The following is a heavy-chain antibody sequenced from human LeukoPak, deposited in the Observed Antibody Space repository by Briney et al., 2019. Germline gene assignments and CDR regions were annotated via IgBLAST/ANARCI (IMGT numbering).Heavy chain of an antibody. CDR3: ERGFQTTPTDYYFDF. J-gene: IGHJ4*02. Sequence: SETLSLTCAVSGGSISTYYWTWIRQPAGKALEWIGRVYSSGSTDYSPSLKSRVSMSVDTSRNQFSLTMTSVTAADTAVYFCERGFQTTPTDYYFDFWGQGTLVTVSS. CDR1: GGSISTYY. D-gene: IGHD1-1*01. V-gene: IGHV4-4*07. CDR2: VYSSGST.